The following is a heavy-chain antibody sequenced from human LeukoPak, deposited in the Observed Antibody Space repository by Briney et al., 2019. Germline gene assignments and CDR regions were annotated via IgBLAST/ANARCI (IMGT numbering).Heavy chain of an antibody. D-gene: IGHD3-10*01. CDR1: GGTFSSYA. CDR3: AREPSGAHFDY. CDR2: IIPIFCTA. J-gene: IGHJ4*02. Sequence: SVKVSCKSSGGTFSSYAISWVRQAPGQGLEWMGGIIPIFCTADYAQKFQGRVAITADESTSTAYMELSRLRSEDTAVYYCAREPSGAHFDYWGQGTLVTVSS. V-gene: IGHV1-69*01.